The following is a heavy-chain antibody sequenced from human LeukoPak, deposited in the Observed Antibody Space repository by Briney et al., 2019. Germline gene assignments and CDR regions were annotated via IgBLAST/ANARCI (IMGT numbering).Heavy chain of an antibody. CDR1: GGSISSGDYY. Sequence: PSETLSLTCTVSGGSISSGDYYWSWIRQPPGKSLEWIAYMYYSGSTYYNPSLKSRVTMPADTSKNQLSLKLSSVTAADTAVYYCARPYYYDSRIDPWGQGILVTVSS. V-gene: IGHV4-30-4*01. CDR2: MYYSGST. CDR3: ARPYYYDSRIDP. J-gene: IGHJ5*02. D-gene: IGHD3-22*01.